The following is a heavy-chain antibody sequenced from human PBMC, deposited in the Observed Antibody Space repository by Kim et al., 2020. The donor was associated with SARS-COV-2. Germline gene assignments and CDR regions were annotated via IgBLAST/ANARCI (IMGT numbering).Heavy chain of an antibody. CDR2: IYYSGST. V-gene: IGHV4-39*01. CDR3: ASARSSSPSHGIDY. J-gene: IGHJ4*02. Sequence: SETLSLTCTVSGGSISSSSYYWGWIRQPPGKGLEWIGSIYYSGSTYYNPSLKSRVTISVDTSKNQFSLKLSSVTAADTAVYYCASARSSSPSHGIDYWGQGTLVTVSS. D-gene: IGHD6-6*01. CDR1: GGSISSSSYY.